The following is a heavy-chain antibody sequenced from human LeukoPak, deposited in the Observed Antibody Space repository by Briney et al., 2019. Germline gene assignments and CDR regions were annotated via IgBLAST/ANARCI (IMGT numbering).Heavy chain of an antibody. CDR3: ARAERIFGVALESDY. J-gene: IGHJ4*02. V-gene: IGHV1-2*02. CDR1: GYTFTGYY. D-gene: IGHD3-3*01. CDR2: INPNSGGT. Sequence: ASVKVSCKASGYTFTGYYMHWVRQAPGQGLEWMGWINPNSGGTNYAQKFQGRVTMTRDTSISTAYMELSRLRSDDTAVYYCARAERIFGVALESDYWGQGTLVTVSS.